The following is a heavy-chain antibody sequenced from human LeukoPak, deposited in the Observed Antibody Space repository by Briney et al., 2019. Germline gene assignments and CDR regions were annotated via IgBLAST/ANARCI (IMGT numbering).Heavy chain of an antibody. D-gene: IGHD2-15*01. CDR2: IDPSDSYT. CDR3: ARHEYCSGGSCRQDY. V-gene: IGHV5-10-1*01. CDR1: GYSFTSYW. Sequence: GESLRISCKGSGYSFTSYWISWVRQMPGKGLEWRGRIDPSDSYTNYSPSFQGHVTISADKSISTAYLQWSSLKASDTAMYYCARHEYCSGGSCRQDYWGQGTLVTVSS. J-gene: IGHJ4*02.